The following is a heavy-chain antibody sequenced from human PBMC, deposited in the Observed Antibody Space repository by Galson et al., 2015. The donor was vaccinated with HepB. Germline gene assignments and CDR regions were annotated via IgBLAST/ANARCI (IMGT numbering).Heavy chain of an antibody. CDR2: ISSSSSTI. V-gene: IGHV3-48*01. J-gene: IGHJ6*03. D-gene: IGHD4-23*01. CDR3: ARVGGNSDMDV. Sequence: SLRLSCAASGFTFRSYSMNWVRQAPGKGLEWVSYISSSSSTIYYADSVKGRFTISRDNAKNSLYLQMNSLRAEDTAVYYCARVGGNSDMDVWGKGTTVTVSS. CDR1: GFTFRSYS.